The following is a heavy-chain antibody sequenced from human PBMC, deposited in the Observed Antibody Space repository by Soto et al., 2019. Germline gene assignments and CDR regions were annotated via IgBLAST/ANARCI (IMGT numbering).Heavy chain of an antibody. D-gene: IGHD2-15*01. CDR2: ISAYNGNT. Sequence: ASVKVSCKASGYTFTSYGISWVRQAPGQGLEWMGWISAYNGNTNYAQKLQGRVTMTTDTSTGTAYMELRSLRSDDTAVYYCARDKGLYCSGGSCYRIDAFDIWGQGTMVTVSS. J-gene: IGHJ3*02. CDR3: ARDKGLYCSGGSCYRIDAFDI. CDR1: GYTFTSYG. V-gene: IGHV1-18*01.